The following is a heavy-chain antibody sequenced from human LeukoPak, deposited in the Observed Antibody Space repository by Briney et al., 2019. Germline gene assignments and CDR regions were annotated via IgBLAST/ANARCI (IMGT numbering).Heavy chain of an antibody. CDR2: ICPGDSDT. CDR3: ASGPPPYYYDTSGYY. J-gene: IGHJ4*02. CDR1: GYSFTTYW. Sequence: GESLKISCKGSGYSFTTYWIGWVRQMPGKGLEWMGIICPGDSDTRYSPSFQGQVTISADKSISTAYLQWSSLKASDTAMYYCASGPPPYYYDTSGYYWGQGTLVTVSS. D-gene: IGHD3-22*01. V-gene: IGHV5-51*01.